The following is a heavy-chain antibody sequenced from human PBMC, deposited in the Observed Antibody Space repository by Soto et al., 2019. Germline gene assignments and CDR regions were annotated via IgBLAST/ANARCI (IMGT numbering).Heavy chain of an antibody. CDR1: GGTFSSYA. J-gene: IGHJ6*02. Sequence: QVQLVQSGAEVKKPGSSVKVSCKASGGTFSSYAISWVRQAPGQGLEWMGGIIPIFGTTNYAQKFQGRVTITADESTSTAYMELSSLRSEDTAVYYCARDLPHWGRDYYGMDVWGQGTTVTVSS. CDR2: IIPIFGTT. CDR3: ARDLPHWGRDYYGMDV. D-gene: IGHD3-16*01. V-gene: IGHV1-69*01.